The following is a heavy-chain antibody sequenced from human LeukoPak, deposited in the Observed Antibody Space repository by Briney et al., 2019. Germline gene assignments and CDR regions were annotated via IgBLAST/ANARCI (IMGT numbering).Heavy chain of an antibody. CDR2: INPNSGGT. Sequence: GASVKVSCKASGYTFTGYYMHWVRQAPGQGLEWMGWINPNSGGTNYAQKFQGRVTMTRDTSISTAYMELSRLRSDDTAVYYCARVLREAYLGYSSGWRFDYWGQGTLVTVSS. CDR3: ARVLREAYLGYSSGWRFDY. J-gene: IGHJ4*02. V-gene: IGHV1-2*02. D-gene: IGHD6-19*01. CDR1: GYTFTGYY.